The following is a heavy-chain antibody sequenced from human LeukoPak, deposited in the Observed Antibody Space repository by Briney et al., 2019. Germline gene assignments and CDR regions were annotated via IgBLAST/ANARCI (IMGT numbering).Heavy chain of an antibody. CDR3: ARDSVTIFAFDP. CDR2: IYYSGST. J-gene: IGHJ5*02. V-gene: IGHV4-59*01. Sequence: SGTLSLTCTVSGGSISSYYWSWIRQPPGKGLEWIGYIYYSGSTNYNPSLKSRVTISVDTSKNQFSLKLSSVNAADTAVYYCARDSVTIFAFDPWGQGTLVTVSS. D-gene: IGHD3-3*01. CDR1: GGSISSYY.